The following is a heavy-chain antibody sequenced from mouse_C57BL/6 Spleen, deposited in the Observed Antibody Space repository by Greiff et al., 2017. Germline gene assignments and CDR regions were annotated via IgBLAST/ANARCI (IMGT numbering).Heavy chain of an antibody. Sequence: EVKLVESGGGLVKPGGSLKLSCAASGFTFSDYGMHWVRQAPEKGLEWVAYISSGSSTIYYADTVKGRFTISRDNAKNTLVLQMTSLRSEDTAMYYCASPAYYSKGGFAYWGQGTLVTVSA. J-gene: IGHJ3*01. V-gene: IGHV5-17*01. CDR3: ASPAYYSKGGFAY. CDR1: GFTFSDYG. CDR2: ISSGSSTI. D-gene: IGHD2-5*01.